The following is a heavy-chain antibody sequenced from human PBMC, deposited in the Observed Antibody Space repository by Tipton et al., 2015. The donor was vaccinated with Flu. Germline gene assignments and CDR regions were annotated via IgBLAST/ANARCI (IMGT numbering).Heavy chain of an antibody. CDR1: GFSFSSYG. V-gene: IGHV3-30*03. Sequence: AASGFSFSSYGMHWVRQAPGKGLEWVAVISYDGSDKYYGDSVKGRFTISRDNSKNTLYLQMNSLRPDDTALYYRVMGSERGVYFDFWGQGTLVSVSS. CDR3: VMGSERGVYFDF. D-gene: IGHD3-10*01. CDR2: ISYDGSDK. J-gene: IGHJ4*02.